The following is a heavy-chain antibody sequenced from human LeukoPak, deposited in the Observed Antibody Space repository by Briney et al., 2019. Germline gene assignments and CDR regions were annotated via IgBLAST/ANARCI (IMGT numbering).Heavy chain of an antibody. Sequence: GASVKVSCKASGGTFSSYAISWVRQAPGQGLEWMGGIIPIFGTANYAQKFQGRVTITADKSTSTAYMELSSLRSEDTAVYYCARGRRGWLQFLSSNDAFDIWGQGTMVTVSS. CDR2: IIPIFGTA. J-gene: IGHJ3*02. V-gene: IGHV1-69*06. CDR1: GGTFSSYA. CDR3: ARGRRGWLQFLSSNDAFDI. D-gene: IGHD5-24*01.